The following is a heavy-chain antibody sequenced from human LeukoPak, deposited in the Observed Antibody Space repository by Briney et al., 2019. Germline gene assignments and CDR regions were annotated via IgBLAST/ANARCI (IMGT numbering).Heavy chain of an antibody. D-gene: IGHD6-25*01. CDR2: INSDGSTT. CDR1: GFTFSSYW. V-gene: IGHV3-74*01. J-gene: IGHJ3*02. CDR3: ARKRQSYDAFDI. Sequence: GGSLRLSCAASGFTFSSYWMHWVRQAPGKGLVWVSRINSDGSTTNYADSVLGRFTISRDNAKNTLYLQMNSLRAEDTAVYNCARKRQSYDAFDIWGQGTMVTVSS.